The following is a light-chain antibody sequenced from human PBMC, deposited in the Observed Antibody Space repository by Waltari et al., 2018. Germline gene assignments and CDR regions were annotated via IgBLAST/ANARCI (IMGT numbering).Light chain of an antibody. CDR3: SLYMGSGIWV. J-gene: IGLJ3*02. CDR1: SGSVSFTSY. V-gene: IGLV8-61*01. CDR2: KGN. Sequence: QTVVTQEPSLSVSPGGTVTLTCALSSGSVSFTSYATWYQQTPGQAPRTLMYKGNCRSSGGPDRFPGSILGNKAALTITGAQAEDESDYYCSLYMGSGIWVFGGGTKLTVL.